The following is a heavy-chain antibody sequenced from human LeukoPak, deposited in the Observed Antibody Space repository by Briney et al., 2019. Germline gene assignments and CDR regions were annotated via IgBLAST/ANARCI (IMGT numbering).Heavy chain of an antibody. D-gene: IGHD4-17*01. CDR1: GFTFSSYA. CDR3: ARDEGNGDLDY. Sequence: PGGSLRLSCAASGFTFSSYAMRWVRQAPGKGLEWVAVISYDGSNKYYADSVKGRFTISRDNSKNTLYLQMNSLRAEDTAVYYCARDEGNGDLDYWGQGTLVTVSS. CDR2: ISYDGSNK. V-gene: IGHV3-30*04. J-gene: IGHJ4*02.